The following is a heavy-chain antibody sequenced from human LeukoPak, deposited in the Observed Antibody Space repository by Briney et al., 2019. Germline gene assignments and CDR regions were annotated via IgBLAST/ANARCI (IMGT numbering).Heavy chain of an antibody. CDR2: ITHSGST. CDR1: GGSFSGYY. Sequence: SETLSLTCAVYGGSFSGYYWGWIRQPPGKGLEWIGEITHSGSTNYNPSLKSRVTISVDTSKNQFSLKLSSVTAADTAVYYCARSGGPLNWFDPWGQGTLVTVSS. J-gene: IGHJ5*02. V-gene: IGHV4-34*01. CDR3: ARSGGPLNWFDP.